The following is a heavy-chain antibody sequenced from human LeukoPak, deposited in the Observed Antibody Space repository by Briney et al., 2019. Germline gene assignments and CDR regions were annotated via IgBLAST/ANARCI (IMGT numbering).Heavy chain of an antibody. CDR1: GGTFSSYA. CDR2: IIPIFGTA. Sequence: SVKVSCKASGGTFSSYAISWVRQAPGQGLEWMGGIIPIFGTANYAQKYQGRVTITADESTSTAYMELSSLRSEDTAVYYCARAQAIAAAGLDDAFDIWGQGTMVTVSS. CDR3: ARAQAIAAAGLDDAFDI. D-gene: IGHD6-13*01. J-gene: IGHJ3*02. V-gene: IGHV1-69*13.